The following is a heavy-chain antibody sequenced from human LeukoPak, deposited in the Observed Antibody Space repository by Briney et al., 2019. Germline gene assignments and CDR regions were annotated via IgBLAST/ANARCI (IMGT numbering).Heavy chain of an antibody. CDR3: ARERITISGVVTYYYGMDV. CDR1: GYTFTGYY. CDR2: INPNSGGT. V-gene: IGHV1-2*02. J-gene: IGHJ6*02. Sequence: ASVKVSCKASGYTFTGYYMHWVRQAPGQGLEWMGWINPNSGGTNYAQKFQGRVTMTRGTSISTAYMELSRLRSDDTAVYYCARERITISGVVTYYYGMDVWGQGTTVTVSS. D-gene: IGHD3-3*01.